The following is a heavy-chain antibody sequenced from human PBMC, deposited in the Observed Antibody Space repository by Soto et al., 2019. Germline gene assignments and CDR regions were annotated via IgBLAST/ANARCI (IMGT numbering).Heavy chain of an antibody. CDR2: INSDGTST. CDR3: ARGRNHFDY. J-gene: IGHJ4*02. V-gene: IGHV3-74*01. Sequence: EVQLVESGGGLVQPGGSLRLSCAASGFTFSPFWMHWVRQVPGKGPVWVSRINSDGTSTSYADSVKGRFTISRANAKNTLYLQMTILRAGDPAVYSCARGRNHFDYWGQGTLVTVSS. CDR1: GFTFSPFW. D-gene: IGHD4-4*01.